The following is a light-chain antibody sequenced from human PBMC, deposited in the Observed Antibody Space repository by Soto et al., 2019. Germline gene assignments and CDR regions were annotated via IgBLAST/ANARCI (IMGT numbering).Light chain of an antibody. Sequence: DIQMTQSPSTLSASVGDRITITCRASQSISSWLAWYQQKPGKAPNLLIYKASSLESGVPSRFSGSGSGTEFTLTISSLQPDEFATYYCQQYNSYSPLTFGGGTKVEIK. J-gene: IGKJ4*01. CDR3: QQYNSYSPLT. CDR1: QSISSW. V-gene: IGKV1-5*03. CDR2: KAS.